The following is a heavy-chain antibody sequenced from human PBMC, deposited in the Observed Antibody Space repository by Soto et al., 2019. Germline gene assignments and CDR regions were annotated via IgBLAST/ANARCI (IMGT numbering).Heavy chain of an antibody. V-gene: IGHV4-4*03. Sequence: QVQLQESGPGLVKPPGSLSLTCAVSGDSISSSSWWSWVRLPPGKGLEWIGEIYHSGTTNYNPSLMSRLTISVDKSKNQFSLKLSSVTAADTAVYYCTRRGDGSGSLDYWGQGTLVTVSS. CDR1: GDSISSSSW. J-gene: IGHJ4*02. CDR3: TRRGDGSGSLDY. D-gene: IGHD3-10*01. CDR2: IYHSGTT.